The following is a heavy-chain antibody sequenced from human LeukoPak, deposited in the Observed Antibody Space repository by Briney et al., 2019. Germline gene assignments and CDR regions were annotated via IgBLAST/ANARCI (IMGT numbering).Heavy chain of an antibody. D-gene: IGHD2-21*02. CDR3: ARAPGVTARTRYYFDY. V-gene: IGHV3-30*04. Sequence: GGSLRLSCAASGFTFSSYAMHWVRQAPGKGLEWVAVISYDGSNKYYADSVKGRFTISRDNSKNTLYLQMNSLRAEDTAVYYCARAPGVTARTRYYFDYWGQGTPVTVSS. CDR1: GFTFSSYA. J-gene: IGHJ4*02. CDR2: ISYDGSNK.